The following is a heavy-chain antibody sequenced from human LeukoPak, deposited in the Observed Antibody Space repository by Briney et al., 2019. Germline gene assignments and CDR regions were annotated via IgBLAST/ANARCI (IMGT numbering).Heavy chain of an antibody. CDR1: GGSISSGDYY. CDR3: ARETGYTSGWYDH. V-gene: IGHV4-30-4*01. D-gene: IGHD6-19*01. J-gene: IGHJ5*02. CDR2: IYYSGST. Sequence: TSETLSLTCTISGGSISSGDYYWSWIRQPPGKGLEWIGYIYYSGSTYYNPSLKSRVTISVDTSKNQFSLKLSSVTAADTAVYYCARETGYTSGWYDHWGQGTLVTVSS.